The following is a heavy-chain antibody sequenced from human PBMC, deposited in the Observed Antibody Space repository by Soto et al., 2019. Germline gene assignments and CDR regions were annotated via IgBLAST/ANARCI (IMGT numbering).Heavy chain of an antibody. J-gene: IGHJ4*02. D-gene: IGHD3-10*01. CDR2: IWYDGSKK. CDR3: AREGGDGAFDY. Sequence: QVQLVESGGGVVQPGRSLRLSCAASGFTFSDYGIHWVRQAPGKGLEWLEVIWYDGSKKLYADSVKGRFTTSRDNAKNTLYLQMNSLRAEDTAVYYCAREGGDGAFDYWGQGTLVTVSS. V-gene: IGHV3-33*01. CDR1: GFTFSDYG.